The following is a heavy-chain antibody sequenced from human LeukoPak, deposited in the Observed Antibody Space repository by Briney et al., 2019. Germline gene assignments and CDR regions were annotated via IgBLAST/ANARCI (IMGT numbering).Heavy chain of an antibody. D-gene: IGHD3-10*01. CDR2: INPNSGCT. CDR1: GYTFTGYY. Sequence: ASVKVSCKASGYTFTGYYMHWVRQAPGQGLEWMGRINPNSGCTNYAQKFQGRVTMTKDTSISTGYMELSRLSSDDTAVYYCARAPLGYNWFDPWGQGTLVTVSS. V-gene: IGHV1-2*06. CDR3: ARAPLGYNWFDP. J-gene: IGHJ5*02.